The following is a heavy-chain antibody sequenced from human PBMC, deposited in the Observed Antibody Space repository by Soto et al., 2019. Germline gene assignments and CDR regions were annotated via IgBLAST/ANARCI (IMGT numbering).Heavy chain of an antibody. J-gene: IGHJ6*02. V-gene: IGHV1-18*04. CDR3: ERVGGIQLFHQKQDV. D-gene: IGHD5-18*01. Sequence: ASVKVSCKASGYTFTSYGISWVRQAPGQGLEWMGWISAYNGNTNYAQKLQGRVTMTTDTSTSTAYMELRSLRSDDTAVYYCERVGGIQLFHQKQDVWGQGTTVTVSS. CDR2: ISAYNGNT. CDR1: GYTFTSYG.